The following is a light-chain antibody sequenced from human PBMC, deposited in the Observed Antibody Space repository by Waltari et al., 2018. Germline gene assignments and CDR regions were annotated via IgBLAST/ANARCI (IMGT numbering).Light chain of an antibody. J-gene: IGLJ3*02. V-gene: IGLV2-14*03. CDR3: TSYTGSSTWV. Sequence: QSALTQPASVSGSPGQSITISCTGTSSDVGDYTYVSWYQQHPGKAPKLMIYDVTNRPTGVSNRFSGSKSGNTASLTISGLQAEDEADYYCTSYTGSSTWVFGGGTTLTVL. CDR2: DVT. CDR1: SSDVGDYTY.